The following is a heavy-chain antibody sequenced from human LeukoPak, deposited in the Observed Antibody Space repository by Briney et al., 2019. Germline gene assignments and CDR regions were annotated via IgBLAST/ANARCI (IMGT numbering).Heavy chain of an antibody. CDR3: ARATYYYDSSGYYGPAFDI. J-gene: IGHJ3*02. Sequence: PGGSLRLSCAASGFTFSSYAMSWVRQAPGKGLEWVSAISGSGGSTYYADSVKGRFTISRDNSKNTLYLQMNSLRAEDTAVYYCARATYYYDSSGYYGPAFDIWGQGTMVTVSS. V-gene: IGHV3-23*01. CDR2: ISGSGGST. D-gene: IGHD3-22*01. CDR1: GFTFSSYA.